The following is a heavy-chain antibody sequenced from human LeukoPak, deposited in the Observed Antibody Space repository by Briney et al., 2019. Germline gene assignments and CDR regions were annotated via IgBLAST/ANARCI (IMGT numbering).Heavy chain of an antibody. D-gene: IGHD3-9*01. Sequence: GGSLRLSCAASGFTFSRYWMHWVRQVPGKGLVWVSRCDADGSATRYADSVNGRFTISRDNAKDIVYLQMDSLRVEDTGVYYCVRSPVSNKTGWVKLDLWGQGALVTVSS. CDR3: VRSPVSNKTGWVKLDL. V-gene: IGHV3-74*01. CDR2: CDADGSAT. J-gene: IGHJ5*02. CDR1: GFTFSRYW.